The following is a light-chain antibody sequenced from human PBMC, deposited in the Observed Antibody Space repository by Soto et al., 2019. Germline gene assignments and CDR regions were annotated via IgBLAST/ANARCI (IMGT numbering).Light chain of an antibody. Sequence: QAVVTQEPSLTVSLGGTVTLPCSSSTGAVTSTHYANWFQQKPGQPPRSLIYSTSNKYSWTPARFSGSLLGGSAALTLSDVQPEYEADYYCQLYYGATRVFGGGTKLTVL. CDR3: QLYYGATRV. V-gene: IGLV7-43*01. CDR1: TGAVTSTHY. CDR2: STS. J-gene: IGLJ3*02.